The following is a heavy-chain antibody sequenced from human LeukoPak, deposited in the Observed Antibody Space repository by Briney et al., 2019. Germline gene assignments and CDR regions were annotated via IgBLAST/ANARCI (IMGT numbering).Heavy chain of an antibody. J-gene: IGHJ4*02. CDR2: INPNSGGT. CDR1: GYTFTGYY. CDR3: ARDYCSGGSCLLQDY. D-gene: IGHD2-15*01. V-gene: IGHV1-2*02. Sequence: AASVKVSCKASGYTFTGYYMHWVRQAPGQGLEWMGWINPNSGGTNYAQKFQGRVTMTRDTSISTAYMELSRLRSDDTAVYYCARDYCSGGSCLLQDYWGQGTLVTVSS.